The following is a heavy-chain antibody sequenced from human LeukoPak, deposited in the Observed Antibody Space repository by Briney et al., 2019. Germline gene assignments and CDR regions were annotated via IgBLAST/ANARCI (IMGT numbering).Heavy chain of an antibody. Sequence: PGGSLRLSCAASGFTFSSYSMNWVRQAPGKGLEWVSSISSSSSYIYYADSVKGRFTISRDNAKNSLYLQMNSLRAEDTAVYYCARDWVVAPFTVAFDIWGQGTMVTVSS. CDR1: GFTFSSYS. V-gene: IGHV3-21*01. J-gene: IGHJ3*02. D-gene: IGHD2-15*01. CDR2: ISSSSSYI. CDR3: ARDWVVAPFTVAFDI.